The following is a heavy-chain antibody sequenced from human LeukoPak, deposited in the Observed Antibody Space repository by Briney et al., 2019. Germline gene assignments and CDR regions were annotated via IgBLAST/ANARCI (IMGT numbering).Heavy chain of an antibody. Sequence: GGPLRLSCAASGFNFSSYWMMWVRQAPGKGVEGVANIKQDGSEKYYVDSVKGRFTISRDNAKNSLYLQMNSLRAEDTAVYYCAREGRWLHLDYWGQGTLVTVSS. V-gene: IGHV3-7*01. CDR1: GFNFSSYW. CDR3: AREGRWLHLDY. CDR2: IKQDGSEK. D-gene: IGHD5-24*01. J-gene: IGHJ4*02.